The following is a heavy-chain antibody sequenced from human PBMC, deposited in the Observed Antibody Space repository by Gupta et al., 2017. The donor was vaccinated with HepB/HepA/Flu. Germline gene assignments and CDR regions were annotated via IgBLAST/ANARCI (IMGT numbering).Heavy chain of an antibody. D-gene: IGHD2-15*01. CDR3: ARDDSAI. Sequence: EEQLVESGGGLVQPGGSLRLSCAASGFTLSNYWMTWVRQAPGKGLEWVATIKHDGGQKFYLDSVKGRFTISRDTTKNLLDLHMNSLRVEDTAVDVCARDDSAIWGQGTMVPVSS. J-gene: IGHJ3*02. CDR1: GFTLSNYW. CDR2: IKHDGGQK. V-gene: IGHV3-7*01.